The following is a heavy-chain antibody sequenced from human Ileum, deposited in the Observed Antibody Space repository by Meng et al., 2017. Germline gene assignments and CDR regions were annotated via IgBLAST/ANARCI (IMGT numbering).Heavy chain of an antibody. CDR2: VYYSGRT. J-gene: IGHJ4*02. CDR3: ATYDFWSASPTNAFDS. V-gene: IGHV4-59*01. D-gene: IGHD3-3*01. Sequence: QVQPQQWGAGLLKPSETLSLTCSVAGASITNYYWSWIRQPPGKALEWIGYVYYSGRTTYNPSLKSRVTISVDTSKNHFSLELVSVTAADTAVYYCATYDFWSASPTNAFDSWGQGTLVTVSS. CDR1: GASITNYY.